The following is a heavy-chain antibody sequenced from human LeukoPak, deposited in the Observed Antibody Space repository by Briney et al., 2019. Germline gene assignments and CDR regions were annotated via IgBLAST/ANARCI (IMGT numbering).Heavy chain of an antibody. CDR2: INSDGSST. Sequence: PGGSLRLSCAASGFTFSDYCMHWVRQAPGKGLGTVSRINSDGSSTNHADFVKGRFTISRDNAKNTLYQQMNSLRAEGTAVYYCARGYRPNWGSTVGDYWGQGTLVTVSS. D-gene: IGHD7-27*01. J-gene: IGHJ4*02. CDR1: GFTFSDYC. V-gene: IGHV3-74*01. CDR3: ARGYRPNWGSTVGDY.